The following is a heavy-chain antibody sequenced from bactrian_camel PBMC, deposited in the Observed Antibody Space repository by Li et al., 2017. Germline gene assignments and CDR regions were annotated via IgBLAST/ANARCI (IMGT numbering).Heavy chain of an antibody. V-gene: IGHV3S55*01. CDR1: GYRFASYC. D-gene: IGHD3*01. J-gene: IGHJ4*01. CDR3: AAVIPCMTDIQALEPSEYWY. Sequence: VQLVESGGGSVQAGGSLRLSCAASGYRFASYCMGWFREAPGKEREKVASISTDGKPTVADSVKGLFTISKDRAKNTMFLQMNSLKPQDTAMYYCAAVIPCMTDIQALEPSEYWYWGRGTQVTVS. CDR2: ISTDGKP.